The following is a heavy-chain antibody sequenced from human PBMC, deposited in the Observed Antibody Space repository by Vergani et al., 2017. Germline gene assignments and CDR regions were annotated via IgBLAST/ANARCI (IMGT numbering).Heavy chain of an antibody. CDR3: AKAPGVPDKFYYMDV. J-gene: IGHJ6*03. CDR1: GGSISSGYNY. CDR2: ISTSGST. V-gene: IGHV4-61*02. D-gene: IGHD2-8*01. Sequence: QVQLQESGPGLVKPSQTLSLTCTVSGGSISSGYNYWNWIRQPAGKGLEWIGRISTSGSTNYNPSLKSRVIMSVDTSNKQFSLKLSSVTAADTAVYYCAKAPGVPDKFYYMDVWGKGTTVTVSS.